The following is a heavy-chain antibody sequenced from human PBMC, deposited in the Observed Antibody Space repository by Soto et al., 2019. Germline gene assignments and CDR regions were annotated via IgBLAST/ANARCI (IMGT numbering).Heavy chain of an antibody. J-gene: IGHJ4*02. CDR2: FYYSGST. Sequence: PSETLSLTCTVSGGSVSGGSYFWSWVRQPPGKGLEWIGYFYYSGSTNYNPSLKSRVTISVDTSKNQFSLKLNSMTAADTAVYYCARHNYGSGSTYFDYWGQGTLVTVS. CDR1: GGSVSGGSYF. D-gene: IGHD3-10*01. V-gene: IGHV4-61*01. CDR3: ARHNYGSGSTYFDY.